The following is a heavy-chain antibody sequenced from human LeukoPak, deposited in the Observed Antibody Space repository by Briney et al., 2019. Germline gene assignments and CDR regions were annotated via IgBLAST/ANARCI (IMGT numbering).Heavy chain of an antibody. D-gene: IGHD5/OR15-5a*01. V-gene: IGHV3-15*07. CDR3: TTDRIVSTALKFDY. J-gene: IGHJ4*02. CDR1: GFTFNNAW. Sequence: PGGSLRLSCAASGFTFNNAWMNWVRQAPGKGLEWVCRIKSKIDGETTDYAAPVKGRFAVSRDDSKNTLFLQMNSLSTEDTAVYYCTTDRIVSTALKFDYWGQGTLVAVSS. CDR2: IKSKIDGETT.